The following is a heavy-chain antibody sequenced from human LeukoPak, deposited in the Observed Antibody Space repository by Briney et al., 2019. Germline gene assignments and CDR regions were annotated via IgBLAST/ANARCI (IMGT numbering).Heavy chain of an antibody. J-gene: IGHJ6*02. CDR3: ARDPLYYGSGSYYSVYYYGMDV. D-gene: IGHD3-10*01. CDR1: GFTFSSYS. Sequence: PGGSLRLSCAASGFTFSSYSMNWVRQAPGKGLEWVSSISSSSSYIYYADSVKGRFTISRDNAKNSLYLQMNSLRAEDTAVYYCARDPLYYGSGSYYSVYYYGMDVWGQGTTVTVSS. V-gene: IGHV3-21*01. CDR2: ISSSSSYI.